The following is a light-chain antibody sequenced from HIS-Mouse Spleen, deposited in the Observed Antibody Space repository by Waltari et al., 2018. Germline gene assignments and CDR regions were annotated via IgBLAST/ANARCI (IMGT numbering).Light chain of an antibody. CDR1: ALPKKY. Sequence: SYELTQQPSVSVSPGQTARTTCPGDALPKKYAYGYQQKSGQAPVLVIYEDSKRPSGIPERFSGSSSGTMATLTISGAQVEDEADYYCYSTDSSGNHRVFGGGTKLTVL. V-gene: IGLV3-10*01. CDR3: YSTDSSGNHRV. J-gene: IGLJ2*01. CDR2: EDS.